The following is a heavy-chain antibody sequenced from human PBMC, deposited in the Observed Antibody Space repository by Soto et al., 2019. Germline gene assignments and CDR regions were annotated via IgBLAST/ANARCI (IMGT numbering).Heavy chain of an antibody. CDR1: GGTFSSYA. J-gene: IGHJ2*01. CDR2: IIPIFGTA. D-gene: IGHD2-15*01. V-gene: IGHV1-69*12. CDR3: AIVVTVVKALQYWYFDL. Sequence: QVQLVQSGAEVKKPGSSVKVSCKASGGTFSSYAIIWVRQAPGQGLEWMGGIIPIFGTANYAQKFQGRVTITADESTRTAYIELSSLSSEDTAVYYCAIVVTVVKALQYWYFDLWCRGTLVTVSS.